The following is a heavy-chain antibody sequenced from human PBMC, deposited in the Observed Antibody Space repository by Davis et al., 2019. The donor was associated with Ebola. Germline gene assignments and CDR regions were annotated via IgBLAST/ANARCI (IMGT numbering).Heavy chain of an antibody. D-gene: IGHD5-18*01. V-gene: IGHV3-21*04. CDR1: GFTFSIYG. Sequence: GESLKISCAASGFTFSIYGMNWVRQAPGKGLEWVSSISSSSSYIYQADSVKGRFTISRDNAKNSLYLQMNSLRAEDTAVYYCARFSGGYSYGRELGVYYYYYGMDVWGQGTTVTVSS. CDR2: ISSSSSYI. J-gene: IGHJ6*02. CDR3: ARFSGGYSYGRELGVYYYYYGMDV.